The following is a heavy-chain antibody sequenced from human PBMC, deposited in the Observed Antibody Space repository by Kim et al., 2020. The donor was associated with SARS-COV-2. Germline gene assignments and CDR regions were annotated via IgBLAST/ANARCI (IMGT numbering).Heavy chain of an antibody. CDR1: GGSISSSNW. CDR3: ARAGPYYDYVWGSYRSFDY. CDR2: IYHSGST. D-gene: IGHD3-16*01. Sequence: SETLSLTCAVSGGSISSSNWWSWVRQPPGKGLEWIGEIYHSGSTNYNPSLKSRVTISVDKSKNQFSLKLSSVTAADTAVYYCARAGPYYDYVWGSYRSFDYWGQGTLVTVSS. V-gene: IGHV4-4*02. J-gene: IGHJ4*02.